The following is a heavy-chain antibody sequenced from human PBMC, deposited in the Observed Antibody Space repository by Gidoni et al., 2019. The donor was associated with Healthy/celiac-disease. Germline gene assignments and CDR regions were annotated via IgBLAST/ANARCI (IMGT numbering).Heavy chain of an antibody. V-gene: IGHV1-46*01. CDR3: ARDRGGYYYYMDV. Sequence: QVQLVQSGAEVKKPGASVKVSCKASGYPFTSYYMHWVRQAPGQGLEWMGIINPSGGSTSYAQKFQGRVTMTRDTSTSTVYMELSSLRSEDTAVYYCARDRGGYYYYMDVWGKGTTVTVSS. CDR2: INPSGGST. CDR1: GYPFTSYY. D-gene: IGHD3-16*01. J-gene: IGHJ6*03.